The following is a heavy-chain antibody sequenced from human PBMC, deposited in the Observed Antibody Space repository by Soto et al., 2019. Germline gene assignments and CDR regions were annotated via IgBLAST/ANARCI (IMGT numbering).Heavy chain of an antibody. J-gene: IGHJ4*02. V-gene: IGHV3-30*03. CDR2: ISYDASNK. Sequence: QVQLVESGGSVVQPGRSLRLSCAASGFTFSAYCMHWVRQAPGRGLEWVALISYDASNKYYADSVKGRFTISINNSKNQLLLQMTSVRVEDTALDYCADAFTVGATFYFDYWGKGTLVTVAS. D-gene: IGHD1-26*01. CDR3: ADAFTVGATFYFDY. CDR1: GFTFSAYC.